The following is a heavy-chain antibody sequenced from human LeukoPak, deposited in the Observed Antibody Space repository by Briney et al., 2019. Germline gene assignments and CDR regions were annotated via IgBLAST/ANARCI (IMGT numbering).Heavy chain of an antibody. Sequence: GGSLRLSCAASGFSVSSNYMSWVRQAPGKGLEWVSVIYSGGSTYYADSVKGRFTIARDNSKNTLYLGMNSLRAEDTAVYYCAGGLVVAARGRIYYYYYYMDVWGKGTTVTVSS. CDR3: AGGLVVAARGRIYYYYYYMDV. J-gene: IGHJ6*03. CDR1: GFSVSSNY. V-gene: IGHV3-53*01. D-gene: IGHD2-15*01. CDR2: IYSGGST.